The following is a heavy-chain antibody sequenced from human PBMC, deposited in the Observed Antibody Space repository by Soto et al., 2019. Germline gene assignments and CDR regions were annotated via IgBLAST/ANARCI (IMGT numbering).Heavy chain of an antibody. J-gene: IGHJ2*01. CDR3: AGRPTTVTTHWYFDL. CDR2: ISWNSGSI. Sequence: ESGGGLVQPGRSLRLSCAASGFTFDDYAMHWVRQAPGKGLEWVSGISWNSGSIGYADSVKGRFTISRDNAKNSLYLQMNSLRAEDTALYYCAGRPTTVTTHWYFDLWGRGTLVTVSS. CDR1: GFTFDDYA. V-gene: IGHV3-9*01. D-gene: IGHD4-17*01.